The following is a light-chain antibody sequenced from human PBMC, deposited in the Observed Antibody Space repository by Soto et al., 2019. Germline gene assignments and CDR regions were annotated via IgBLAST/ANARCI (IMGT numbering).Light chain of an antibody. CDR2: DAS. J-gene: IGKJ1*01. CDR3: QQYNSYWT. CDR1: QSFSSW. Sequence: DNQITQPPSTLSASVGDKVTLTCRASQSFSSWLAWYQQKPGKAPKLLIYDASSLESGVPSRFSGSGSGTEFTLTISSLQPDDFATYYCQQYNSYWTFGQGTKVDIK. V-gene: IGKV1-5*01.